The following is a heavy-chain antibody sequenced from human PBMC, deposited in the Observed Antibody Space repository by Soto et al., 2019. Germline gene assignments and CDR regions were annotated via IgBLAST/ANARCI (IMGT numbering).Heavy chain of an antibody. Sequence: SETLSLTCTVSGGSISSYYWSWIRQPPGKGLEWIGYIYYSGSTNYNPSLKSRVTISVDTSKNQFSLKLSSVTAADTAVYYCARCRDIVVVPAAMDVWGKGTTVTVSS. D-gene: IGHD2-2*01. V-gene: IGHV4-59*01. CDR3: ARCRDIVVVPAAMDV. J-gene: IGHJ6*03. CDR1: GGSISSYY. CDR2: IYYSGST.